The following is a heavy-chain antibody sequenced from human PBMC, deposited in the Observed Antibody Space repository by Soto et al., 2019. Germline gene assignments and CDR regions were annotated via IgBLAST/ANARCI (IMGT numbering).Heavy chain of an antibody. Sequence: SETLSLTCTVSDGSISRYYCSWIRQPPGKGLEWIGYFYYNGGTNYNPSLKSRVTISVDTSKNQFSLKLSSVTAADTAVYCCARADNNGYDYWGQGTLVTVSS. J-gene: IGHJ4*02. CDR3: ARADNNGYDY. CDR1: DGSISRYY. D-gene: IGHD5-18*01. CDR2: FYYNGGT. V-gene: IGHV4-59*01.